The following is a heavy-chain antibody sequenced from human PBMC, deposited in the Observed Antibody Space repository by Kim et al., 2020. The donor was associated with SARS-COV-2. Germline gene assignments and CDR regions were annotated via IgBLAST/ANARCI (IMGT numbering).Heavy chain of an antibody. CDR2: ISGSGGST. J-gene: IGHJ6*02. V-gene: IGHV3-23*01. CDR1: GFTFSSYA. Sequence: GGSLRLSCAASGFTFSSYAMSWVRQAPGKGLEWVSAISGSGGSTYYADSVKGRFTISRDNSKNTLYLQMNSLRAEDTAVYYCAKSPYGPNFGARFNMDVWGQGTTVTVSS. D-gene: IGHD3-10*01. CDR3: AKSPYGPNFGARFNMDV.